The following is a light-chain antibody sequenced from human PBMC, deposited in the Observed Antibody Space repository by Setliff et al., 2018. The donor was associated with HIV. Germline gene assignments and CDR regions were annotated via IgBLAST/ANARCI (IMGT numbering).Light chain of an antibody. Sequence: QSALTQPASVSGSPGQSITISCTGTSSDVGGYNYVSWYQHHPGKAPKLMIYEVTNRPSGVSTRFSGPKSGNTASLTISGLQAEDDANYYCSSYTSTYTLYVLGTGTKVTVL. V-gene: IGLV2-14*01. J-gene: IGLJ1*01. CDR3: SSYTSTYTLYV. CDR2: EVT. CDR1: SSDVGGYNY.